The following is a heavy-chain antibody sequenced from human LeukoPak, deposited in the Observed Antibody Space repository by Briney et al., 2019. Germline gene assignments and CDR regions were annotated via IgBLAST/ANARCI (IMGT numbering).Heavy chain of an antibody. V-gene: IGHV3-23*01. J-gene: IGHJ4*02. Sequence: GGSLRLSCTASGFTFSSYTMSWVCQAPGKGLKWVSTITTGGPNTYYADSVKGRFTVSRDDSKDTLYLQMNSLRAEDTAVYYCAKDGGLWVSAHWGDSWGRGTLVTVSS. D-gene: IGHD7-27*01. CDR3: AKDGGLWVSAHWGDS. CDR1: GFTFSSYT. CDR2: ITTGGPNT.